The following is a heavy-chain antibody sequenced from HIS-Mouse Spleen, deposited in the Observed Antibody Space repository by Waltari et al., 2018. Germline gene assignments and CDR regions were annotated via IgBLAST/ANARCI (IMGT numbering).Heavy chain of an antibody. CDR3: AREPHYGGNSHFDY. D-gene: IGHD4-17*01. J-gene: IGHJ4*02. Sequence: EVQLVESGGGLVQPGGSLRLACAASGSTFSSYWMGWVRPGPGKGLEWVANIKQDGSEKYYVDSVKGRFTISRDNAKNSLYLQMNSLRAEDTAVYYCAREPHYGGNSHFDYWGQGTLVTVSS. CDR2: IKQDGSEK. CDR1: GSTFSSYW. V-gene: IGHV3-7*01.